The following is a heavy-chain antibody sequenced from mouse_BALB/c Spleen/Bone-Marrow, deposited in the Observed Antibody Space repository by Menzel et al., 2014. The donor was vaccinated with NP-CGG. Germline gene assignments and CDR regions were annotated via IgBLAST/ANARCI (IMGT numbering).Heavy chain of an antibody. CDR1: GYSFTSYW. CDR3: TFLVKEDFAY. J-gene: IGHJ3*01. CDR2: VYPGNSDT. D-gene: IGHD2-10*02. V-gene: IGHV1-5*01. Sequence: EVQLQQSGTVLARPGASVKMSCKASGYSFTSYWTHWVKQRPGQGLEWIGAVYPGNSDTTYNQKFKGKAKLTAVTSASTAYMELSSLTNEDSAVYYCTFLVKEDFAYWGQGTLVTVSA.